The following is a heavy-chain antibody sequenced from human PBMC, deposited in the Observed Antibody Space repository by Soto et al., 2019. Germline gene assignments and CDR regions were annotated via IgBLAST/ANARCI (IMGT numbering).Heavy chain of an antibody. D-gene: IGHD3-3*01. Sequence: SETLSLTCTVSGGSISSSSYYWGWIRQPPGKGLEWIGSIYYSGSTYYNPSLKSRVTISVDTSKNQLSLKLSSVTAADTAVYYCARRPNLEWRIYYGMDVWGQGTTVTVSS. CDR3: ARRPNLEWRIYYGMDV. V-gene: IGHV4-39*01. CDR2: IYYSGST. CDR1: GGSISSSSYY. J-gene: IGHJ6*02.